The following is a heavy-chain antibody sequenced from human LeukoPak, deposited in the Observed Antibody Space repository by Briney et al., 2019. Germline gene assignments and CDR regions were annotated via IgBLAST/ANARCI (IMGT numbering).Heavy chain of an antibody. Sequence: GRSLRLSCAASGFTFDDYAMHWVRQAPGKGLEWVSGISWNSGSIGYADSVKGRFAISRDNAKNSLYLQMNSLRAEDTALYYCAKDIGSGSYYGLDAFDIWGQGTMVTVSS. CDR1: GFTFDDYA. CDR2: ISWNSGSI. V-gene: IGHV3-9*01. J-gene: IGHJ3*02. CDR3: AKDIGSGSYYGLDAFDI. D-gene: IGHD3-10*01.